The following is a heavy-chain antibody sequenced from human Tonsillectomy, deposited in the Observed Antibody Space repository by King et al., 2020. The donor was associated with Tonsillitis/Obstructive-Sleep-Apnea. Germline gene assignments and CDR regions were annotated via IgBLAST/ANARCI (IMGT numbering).Heavy chain of an antibody. D-gene: IGHD3-10*01. Sequence: VTLKESGPTLVKPTQTLTLTCTFSGFSLSTSGVGVGWIRQPPGKALEWLALIYWDDDKRYSPSLKSRLTITKDTSKNQVVLTMTNMDPVDTATYYCAHSLRITMVRGVIGAYYFDYWGQGTLVTVSS. CDR1: GFSLSTSGVG. V-gene: IGHV2-5*02. J-gene: IGHJ4*02. CDR2: IYWDDDK. CDR3: AHSLRITMVRGVIGAYYFDY.